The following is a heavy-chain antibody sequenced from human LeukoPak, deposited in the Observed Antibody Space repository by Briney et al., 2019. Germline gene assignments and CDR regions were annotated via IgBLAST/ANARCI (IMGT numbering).Heavy chain of an antibody. D-gene: IGHD1-1*01. CDR1: GFTFDGYG. CDR2: INWNGGST. V-gene: IGHV3-20*04. J-gene: IGHJ4*02. Sequence: GGSLRLSCAASGFTFDGYGMSWVRQAPGKGLEWVSGINWNGGSTGYADSVKGRFTISRDNAKNSLYLQMNSLRAEDTALYYCARDKAPPGYNYYFDYWGQGTLVTVSS. CDR3: ARDKAPPGYNYYFDY.